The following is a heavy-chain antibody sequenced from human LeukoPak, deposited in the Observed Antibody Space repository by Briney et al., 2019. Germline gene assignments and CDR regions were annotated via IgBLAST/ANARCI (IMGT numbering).Heavy chain of an antibody. Sequence: SLRLSCAASGFTFDDYVMNWVRQAPGKGLEWVSGISWNSGTIGNADSVKGRFTISRDNAKNSLYLQMNSLRAEDTALYYCVKGAAYHLGDAFDIWGQGTMVTVSS. CDR3: VKGAAYHLGDAFDI. CDR2: ISWNSGTI. D-gene: IGHD2-15*01. CDR1: GFTFDDYV. V-gene: IGHV3-9*01. J-gene: IGHJ3*02.